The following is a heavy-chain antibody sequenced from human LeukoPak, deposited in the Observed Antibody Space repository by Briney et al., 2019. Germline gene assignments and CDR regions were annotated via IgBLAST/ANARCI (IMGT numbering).Heavy chain of an antibody. J-gene: IGHJ4*02. CDR2: IKQDESEK. CDR1: GFSLRNYW. V-gene: IGHV3-7*01. Sequence: PGGSLRLSCVASGFSLRNYWRSWVRQAPGKGLEWVANIKQDESEKYYVDSVKGRFTISRDNAKNSLYLQMNSLRAEDTAVYYCARALDSSSSRYQAFEYWGQGTLVTVSS. CDR3: ARALDSSSSRYQAFEY. D-gene: IGHD2-2*01.